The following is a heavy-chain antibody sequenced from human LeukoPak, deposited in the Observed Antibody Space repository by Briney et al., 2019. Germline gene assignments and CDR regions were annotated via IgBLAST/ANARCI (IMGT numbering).Heavy chain of an antibody. J-gene: IGHJ6*02. CDR2: ISWNRESI. CDR1: GFTFDVYA. Sequence: PGRSLRLSCAASGFTFDVYAKHWVRHARAKGRECGSGISWNRESIGYADSVKGRFTIYRNNAKNSLYLQMNSLRAEDTALYYCAKDMGYYDSSGYQPLPSHYYYYGMDVWGQGTTVTVSS. CDR3: AKDMGYYDSSGYQPLPSHYYYYGMDV. V-gene: IGHV3-9*01. D-gene: IGHD3-22*01.